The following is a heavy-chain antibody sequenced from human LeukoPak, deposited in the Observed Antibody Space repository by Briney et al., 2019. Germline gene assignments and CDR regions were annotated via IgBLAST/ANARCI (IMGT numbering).Heavy chain of an antibody. V-gene: IGHV3-23*01. CDR1: GFTFSSYA. CDR2: ISGSGGST. D-gene: IGHD3-3*01. J-gene: IGHJ3*02. CDR3: AKSVHDFWSRPDAFDI. Sequence: GGSLRLSCAASGFTFSSYAMSWVRQAPGKGLEWVSAISGSGGSTYYVDSVKGRFTISRDNSKNTLYLQMNSLRAEDTAVYYCAKSVHDFWSRPDAFDIWGQGIMVTVSS.